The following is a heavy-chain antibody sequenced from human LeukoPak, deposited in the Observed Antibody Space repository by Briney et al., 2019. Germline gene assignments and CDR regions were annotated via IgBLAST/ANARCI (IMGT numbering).Heavy chain of an antibody. Sequence: ASVKVSCKASGYTFTGYYMHWVRQAPGQGLEWMGWINPNSGGTNYAQKFQGRVTMARDTSISTAYMDLSRLRSDDTAVYYCARPYSGSYPYFDYWGQGTLVTVSS. CDR2: INPNSGGT. J-gene: IGHJ4*02. CDR1: GYTFTGYY. D-gene: IGHD1-26*01. V-gene: IGHV1-2*02. CDR3: ARPYSGSYPYFDY.